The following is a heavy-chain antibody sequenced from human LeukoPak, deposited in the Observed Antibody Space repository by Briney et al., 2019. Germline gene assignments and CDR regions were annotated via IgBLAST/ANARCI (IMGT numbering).Heavy chain of an antibody. CDR3: ARDTILRDSFDI. Sequence: AETLSLTCTVSGGSISISSYYWRWLRQSPGKGREWIGYVFYRGKTDYSPSLTSRVSMTVDTSKNHFSLKVTSVTAADTAVYYCARDTILRDSFDIWGQGTMVTVSS. D-gene: IGHD3-10*01. J-gene: IGHJ3*02. CDR2: VFYRGKT. V-gene: IGHV4-61*03. CDR1: GGSISISSYY.